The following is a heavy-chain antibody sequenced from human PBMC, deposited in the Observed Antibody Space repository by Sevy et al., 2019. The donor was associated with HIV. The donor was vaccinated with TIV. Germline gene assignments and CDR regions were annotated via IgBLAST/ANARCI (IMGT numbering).Heavy chain of an antibody. J-gene: IGHJ4*02. CDR3: TSPAGRDGYTPLFL. Sequence: GGSLRLSCAASGFTFSGSAMHWVRQASGKGLEWVGHIRNKANSYATAYAASVKGRFTISRDDSKNTAYLQMNSLKTEDTAVYYCTSPAGRDGYTPLFLWGQGTLVTVSS. V-gene: IGHV3-73*01. CDR2: IRNKANSYAT. CDR1: GFTFSGSA. D-gene: IGHD5-12*01.